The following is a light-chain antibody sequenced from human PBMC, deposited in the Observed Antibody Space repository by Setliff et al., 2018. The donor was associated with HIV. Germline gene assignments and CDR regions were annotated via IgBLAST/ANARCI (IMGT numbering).Light chain of an antibody. V-gene: IGLV1-40*01. CDR3: QSYDSSLSGYGV. Sequence: QSALAQPPSVSGAPGQRVTISCTGSSSNIGAGYDVHWYQQLPGTAPKLLIYGNINRPSGVPDRFSGSKSGTSASLPITGLQAEDEADYYCQSYDSSLSGYGVFGGGTQLTVL. CDR1: SSNIGAGYD. CDR2: GNI. J-gene: IGLJ2*01.